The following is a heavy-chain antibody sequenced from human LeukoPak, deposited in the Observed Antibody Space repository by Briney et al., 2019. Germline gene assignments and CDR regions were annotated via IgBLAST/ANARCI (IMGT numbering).Heavy chain of an antibody. CDR1: GESVSRNDAA. D-gene: IGHD3-10*02. V-gene: IGHV6-1*01. Sequence: SQTLSLTCAISGESVSRNDAAWSWIRQSPSRGLEWLGRTYYRSQWYSEYAVSVKSRISINADTSKNQISLQLNSVTPEDTAVYYCARLCWGNQLAGFDSWGQGTLVTVSS. CDR2: TYYRSQWYS. CDR3: ARLCWGNQLAGFDS. J-gene: IGHJ4*02.